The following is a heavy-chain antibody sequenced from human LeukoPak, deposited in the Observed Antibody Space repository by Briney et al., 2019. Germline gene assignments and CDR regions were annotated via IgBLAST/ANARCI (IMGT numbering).Heavy chain of an antibody. CDR3: ARHGKLSSSRNWFDP. D-gene: IGHD1-26*01. V-gene: IGHV5-51*01. Sequence: GESLKISCKSSGYSFTSYWIGWVRQMPGKGLEWMGIIYLDDFDVRYSPSFQGQVTISADKSIPTAYLQRSSLKASDTAIYYCARHGKLSSSRNWFDPWGQGTLVTVSS. J-gene: IGHJ5*02. CDR2: IYLDDFDV. CDR1: GYSFTSYW.